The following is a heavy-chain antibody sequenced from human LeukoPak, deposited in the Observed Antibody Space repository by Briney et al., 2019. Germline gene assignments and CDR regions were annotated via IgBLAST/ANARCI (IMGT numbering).Heavy chain of an antibody. Sequence: GGSLRLSCAASGFTFSSNAMSWVRQAPGKGLEWVSYIGSSGSTIYYADSVKGRFTISRDNVKNSLYLQMNSLRDEDTAVYYCAKPPGTAALWGQGTMVTVSS. J-gene: IGHJ3*01. CDR2: IGSSGSTI. CDR1: GFTFSSNA. D-gene: IGHD6-25*01. V-gene: IGHV3-48*02. CDR3: AKPPGTAAL.